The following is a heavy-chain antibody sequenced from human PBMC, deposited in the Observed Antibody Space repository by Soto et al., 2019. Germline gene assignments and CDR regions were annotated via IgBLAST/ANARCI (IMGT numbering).Heavy chain of an antibody. Sequence: QVQLVESGGGVVLPGGSLRISCAASGFPFSVYGMHWVRQAPGKGLEWVAVTWYDGTNKYYAESVKGRFIISRDNSKNTLYLQMNSLRAEDTAVYHCARPQSDYGDYLRAFDIWGPGTTVTVSS. J-gene: IGHJ3*02. V-gene: IGHV3-33*01. CDR3: ARPQSDYGDYLRAFDI. CDR1: GFPFSVYG. D-gene: IGHD4-17*01. CDR2: TWYDGTNK.